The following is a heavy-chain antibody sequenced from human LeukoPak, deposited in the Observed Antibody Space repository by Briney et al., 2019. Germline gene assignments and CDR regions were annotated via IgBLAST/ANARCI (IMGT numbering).Heavy chain of an antibody. Sequence: PSETLSLTCSVSGGSISSDSYYWSWIRQPAGKGLEWIGRIYSSGSTNYNPSLQSRVTISVDTSKNQFSLKLSSVTAADTAVYYCARKMRTTVTQDAFDIWGQGTMVTVSS. CDR2: IYSSGST. J-gene: IGHJ3*02. CDR3: ARKMRTTVTQDAFDI. D-gene: IGHD4-17*01. CDR1: GGSISSDSYY. V-gene: IGHV4-61*10.